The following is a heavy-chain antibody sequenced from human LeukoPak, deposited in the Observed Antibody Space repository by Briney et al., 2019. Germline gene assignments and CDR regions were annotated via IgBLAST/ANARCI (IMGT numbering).Heavy chain of an antibody. CDR2: ITWDGGST. V-gene: IGHV3-43*01. D-gene: IGHD1-20*01. J-gene: IGHJ5*02. Sequence: GGSLRLSCAASGFTFDDYTMHWVRQAPGKGLEWVSLITWDGGSTYYAESVKGRFTISRDNAKNSLNLQMNSLRAEDTAMYYCARELITETKGRAFDPWGQGTLVTVSS. CDR3: ARELITETKGRAFDP. CDR1: GFTFDDYT.